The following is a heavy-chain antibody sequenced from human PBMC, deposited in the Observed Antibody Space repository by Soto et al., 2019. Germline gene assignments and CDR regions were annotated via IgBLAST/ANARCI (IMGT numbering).Heavy chain of an antibody. V-gene: IGHV1-69*13. CDR3: ARDPIAALRYRMAV. J-gene: IGHJ6*02. CDR2: IIPIFGTA. Sequence: ASVKVSCKASGGTFSSYAISWVRQAPGQGLEWMGGIIPIFGTANYAQKFQGRVTITADESTSTAYMELSSLRSEDTAVYYCARDPIAALRYRMAVWGQGITVTVSS. D-gene: IGHD6-13*01. CDR1: GGTFSSYA.